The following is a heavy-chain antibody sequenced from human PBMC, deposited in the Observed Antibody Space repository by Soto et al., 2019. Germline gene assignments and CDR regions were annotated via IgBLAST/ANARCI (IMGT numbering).Heavy chain of an antibody. CDR3: ARARSITMIVVVTDWGNWFDP. CDR1: GYTFTGYD. D-gene: IGHD3-22*01. V-gene: IGHV1-2*02. Sequence: ASLMVSWKASGYTFTGYDMHWVRQAPGQGLEWMGWINPNSGGTNYAQKFQGRVTMTRDTSISTAYMELSRLRSDDTAVYYCARARSITMIVVVTDWGNWFDPWGQGTLVTVSS. CDR2: INPNSGGT. J-gene: IGHJ5*02.